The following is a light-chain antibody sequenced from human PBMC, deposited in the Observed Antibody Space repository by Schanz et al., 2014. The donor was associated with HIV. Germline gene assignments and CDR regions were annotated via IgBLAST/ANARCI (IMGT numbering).Light chain of an antibody. CDR2: EVS. Sequence: QSALTQPASVSGSPGQAITISCTGTSSDVGGYNSLSWSQQHPGKAPKLMIYEVSKRPSGVSNRFSGSKSGNTASLTISGLQAEDEADYYCCSYAGSSTLVFGGGTKLTVL. V-gene: IGLV2-23*02. CDR1: SSDVGGYNS. J-gene: IGLJ2*01. CDR3: CSYAGSSTLV.